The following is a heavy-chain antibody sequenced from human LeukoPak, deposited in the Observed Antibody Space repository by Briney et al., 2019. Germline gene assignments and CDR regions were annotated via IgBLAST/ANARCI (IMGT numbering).Heavy chain of an antibody. CDR2: IYYSGST. CDR3: AGGGEEMATTDY. J-gene: IGHJ4*02. D-gene: IGHD5-24*01. CDR1: GGFISSSSYY. Sequence: PSETLSLTCTVSGGFISSSSYYWGWIRQPPGKGLEWIGSIYYSGSTYYNPSLKSRVTISVDTSKNQFSLKLSSVTAADTAVYYCAGGGEEMATTDYWGQGTLVTVSS. V-gene: IGHV4-39*07.